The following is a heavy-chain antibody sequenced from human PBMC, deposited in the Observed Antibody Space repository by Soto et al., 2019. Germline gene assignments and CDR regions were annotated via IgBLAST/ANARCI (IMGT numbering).Heavy chain of an antibody. CDR2: INHSGST. CDR1: GGSFSGYY. J-gene: IGHJ4*02. CDR3: ARGWVRPIFGVVRHYYFDY. D-gene: IGHD3-3*01. V-gene: IGHV4-34*01. Sequence: QVQLQQWGAGLLKPSETLSLTCAVYGGSFSGYYWSWIRQPPGKGLEWIGEINHSGSTNYNPSLKSRVTISVGTSKNQFSLKLSSVTAADTAVYYYARGWVRPIFGVVRHYYFDYWGQGTLVTVSS.